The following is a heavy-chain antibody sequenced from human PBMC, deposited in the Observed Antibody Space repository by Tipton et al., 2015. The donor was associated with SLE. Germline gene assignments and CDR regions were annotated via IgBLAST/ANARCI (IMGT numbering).Heavy chain of an antibody. CDR1: GGSISSGSYY. Sequence: TLSLTCTVSGGSISSGSYYWSWIRQPAGKGLEWIGHIYTSGSTYYNPSLQSRVTISVDTSKNQFSLKLSSVTAADTAVYYCARFHLKSYYEFDPWGQGTLVTVSS. V-gene: IGHV4-61*09. CDR3: ARFHLKSYYEFDP. CDR2: IYTSGST. D-gene: IGHD1-26*01. J-gene: IGHJ5*02.